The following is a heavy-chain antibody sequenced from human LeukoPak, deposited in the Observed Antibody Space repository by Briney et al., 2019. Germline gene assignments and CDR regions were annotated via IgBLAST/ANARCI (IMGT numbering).Heavy chain of an antibody. V-gene: IGHV1-2*02. Sequence: ASVKVSCKASGYTFSGYYIHWVRQAPGQALEWMGWINPYSGGTNYAPKFQGRVTMTRDTSISTAYMELSRLRSDDTAVYYCARVSTGGYSSSAYWGQGTLVTVSS. CDR3: ARVSTGGYSSSAY. D-gene: IGHD6-6*01. CDR1: GYTFSGYY. CDR2: INPYSGGT. J-gene: IGHJ4*02.